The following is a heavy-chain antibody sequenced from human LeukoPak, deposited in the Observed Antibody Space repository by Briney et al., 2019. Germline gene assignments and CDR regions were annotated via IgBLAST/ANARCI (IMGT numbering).Heavy chain of an antibody. CDR3: ARVGGTYYYDSSGYWDEA. D-gene: IGHD3-22*01. Sequence: GASVKVSCKASGYTFTGYYMHWVRQAPGQGLEWMGWINPNSGGTNYAQKFQGRVTMTRDTSISTAYMELSRLRSDDTAVYYCARVGGTYYYDSSGYWDEAWGQGTLVTVSS. J-gene: IGHJ5*02. CDR2: INPNSGGT. V-gene: IGHV1-2*02. CDR1: GYTFTGYY.